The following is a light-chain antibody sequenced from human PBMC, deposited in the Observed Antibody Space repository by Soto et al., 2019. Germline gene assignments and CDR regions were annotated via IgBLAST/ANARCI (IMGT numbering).Light chain of an antibody. CDR1: QNLLYSSNNKHY. CDR2: WAS. CDR3: QQYFSPPRYT. J-gene: IGKJ2*01. V-gene: IGKV4-1*01. Sequence: IVMTQSPDSLAVSLGERATINCKSSQNLLYSSNNKHYLAWYQQKPGKAPKLLIYWASSREPVVPERFSGSGSATDFTLTISNLQAEDVAVYYCQQYFSPPRYTFGEGTKLEIK.